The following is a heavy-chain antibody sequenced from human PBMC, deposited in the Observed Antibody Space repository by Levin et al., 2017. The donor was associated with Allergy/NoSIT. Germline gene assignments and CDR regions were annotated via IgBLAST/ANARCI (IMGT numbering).Heavy chain of an antibody. CDR3: ARGGSYWYFDL. J-gene: IGHJ2*01. V-gene: IGHV1-2*02. CDR2: INPNSGGT. CDR1: GYTFTDYY. D-gene: IGHD3-10*01. Sequence: ASVKVSCKASGYTFTDYYMHWVRQAPGQGLEWMGWINPNSGGTNYAQKFQGRVTMTRDTSISTAHMDLSRLTSDDTAVYYCARGGSYWYFDLWGRGTLVTVSS.